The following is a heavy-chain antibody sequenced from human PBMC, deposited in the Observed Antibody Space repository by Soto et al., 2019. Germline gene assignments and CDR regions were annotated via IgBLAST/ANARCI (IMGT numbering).Heavy chain of an antibody. Sequence: QVQLVESGGGVVQPGRSLRLSCAASRFTFSSYGIHWVRQAPGKGLEWVAVISYDGSNKYYADSVKGRCTMSRDNSKNTLYLQMNSLRAADPAVYYCAKDLGGWALLVGYWGQGTLVTVSS. CDR1: RFTFSSYG. CDR2: ISYDGSNK. J-gene: IGHJ4*02. D-gene: IGHD1-26*01. CDR3: AKDLGGWALLVGY. V-gene: IGHV3-30*18.